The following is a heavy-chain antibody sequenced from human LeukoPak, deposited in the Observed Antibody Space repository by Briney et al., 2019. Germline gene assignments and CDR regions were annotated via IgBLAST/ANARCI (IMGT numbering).Heavy chain of an antibody. D-gene: IGHD6-13*01. CDR1: GGSISSYY. J-gene: IGHJ4*02. Sequence: PSETLSLTCTVSGGSISSYYWSWIRQPPGKGLEWFGYIYYSGSTNYNPSLKSRVTISVDTSKNQFSLKLSSVTAADTAVYYCARDQLGAAADFDYWGQGTLVTVSS. V-gene: IGHV4-59*01. CDR2: IYYSGST. CDR3: ARDQLGAAADFDY.